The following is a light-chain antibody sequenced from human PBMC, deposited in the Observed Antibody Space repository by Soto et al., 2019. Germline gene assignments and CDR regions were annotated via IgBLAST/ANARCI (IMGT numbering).Light chain of an antibody. J-gene: IGKJ4*01. CDR2: GAS. V-gene: IGKV3-20*01. CDR3: QQFSSYPLT. Sequence: EIVLTQSPGTLSLSPGERATLSCRASQSVRSNYLAWYQHKPGQAPRLLIYGASSRATGIPDRFSGGGSGTDFTLTISRLEPEDFAVYYCQQFSSYPLTFGGGTKVDIK. CDR1: QSVRSNY.